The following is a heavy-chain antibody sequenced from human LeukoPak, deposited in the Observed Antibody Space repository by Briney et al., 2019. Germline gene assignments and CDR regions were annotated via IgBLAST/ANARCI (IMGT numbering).Heavy chain of an antibody. CDR3: ARGDIVATPVYFDY. D-gene: IGHD5-12*01. Sequence: PGGSLRLSCAASGFTFSSYSTNWVRQAPGKGLEWVSSISSSSSYIYYADSVKGRFTISRDNAKNSLYLQMNSLRAEDTAVYYCARGDIVATPVYFDYWGQGTLVTVSS. J-gene: IGHJ4*02. V-gene: IGHV3-21*01. CDR1: GFTFSSYS. CDR2: ISSSSSYI.